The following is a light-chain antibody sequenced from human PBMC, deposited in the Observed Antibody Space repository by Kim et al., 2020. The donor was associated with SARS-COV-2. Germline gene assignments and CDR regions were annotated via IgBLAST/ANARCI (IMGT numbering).Light chain of an antibody. CDR2: EDT. J-gene: IGLJ3*02. CDR1: ALPKNF. V-gene: IGLV3-10*01. CDR3: YSTDSSVNPV. Sequence: VSQRQSARITCSGDALPKNFAYWYQQKSGQAPVLLIYEDTKRPSGIPQRFSGYTSGTLATLTISGAQVEDEADYYCYSTDSSVNPVFGGGTQLTVL.